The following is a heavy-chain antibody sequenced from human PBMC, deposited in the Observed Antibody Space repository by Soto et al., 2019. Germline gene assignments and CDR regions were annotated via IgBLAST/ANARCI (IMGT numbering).Heavy chain of an antibody. CDR1: GGSIRSGDYY. V-gene: IGHV4-30-4*01. D-gene: IGHD6-13*01. J-gene: IGHJ4*02. Sequence: SETLSLTCTVSGGSIRSGDYYWIWIRQPPGKGLEWIGYIYYSGSTYYNPSLKSRVTISVDTSKNQFSLKLSSVTAADTAVYYCARSDYSSSWYVGYFDYWGLGTLVTVSS. CDR2: IYYSGST. CDR3: ARSDYSSSWYVGYFDY.